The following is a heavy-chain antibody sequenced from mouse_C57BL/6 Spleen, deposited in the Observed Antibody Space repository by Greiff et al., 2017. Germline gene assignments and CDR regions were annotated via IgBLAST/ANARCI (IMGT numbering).Heavy chain of an antibody. Sequence: EVQRVESGEGLVKPGGSLKLSCAASGFTFSSYAMSWVRQTPEKRLEWVAYISSGGDYIYYADTVTGRFTIYRDNARNTLYLQMSRLKSEDTAMYYCTRDQDYSNPFDYWGQGTTLTVAS. D-gene: IGHD2-5*01. CDR1: GFTFSSYA. CDR2: ISSGGDYI. CDR3: TRDQDYSNPFDY. V-gene: IGHV5-9-1*02. J-gene: IGHJ2*01.